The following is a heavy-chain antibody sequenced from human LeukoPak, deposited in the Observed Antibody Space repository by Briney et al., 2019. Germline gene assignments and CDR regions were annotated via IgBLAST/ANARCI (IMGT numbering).Heavy chain of an antibody. Sequence: GGSLRLSCAASGFTVSSNYMSWVRQAPGKGLEWVSVTHSGGSTYYADSVKGRFTISRDNSKNTLYLQMNSLRAEDTAVYYCARAAVAVDWFDPWGQGTLVTVSS. CDR2: THSGGST. J-gene: IGHJ5*02. CDR1: GFTVSSNY. V-gene: IGHV3-66*02. CDR3: ARAAVAVDWFDP. D-gene: IGHD6-19*01.